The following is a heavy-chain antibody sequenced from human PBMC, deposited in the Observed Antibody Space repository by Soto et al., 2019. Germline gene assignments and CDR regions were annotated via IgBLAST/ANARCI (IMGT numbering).Heavy chain of an antibody. CDR2: VKREIDGGTI. J-gene: IGHJ4*02. Sequence: EVQLVASGGGLVKPGGSLRLSCPASGLTARDVYLSWVRQPPGKGLEWVRHVKREIDGGTIDYAAPVKGRFTISRDDSENTLYLQMISLKTEDTAVYYCTVGHYGDWGQGTLVTVSP. CDR1: GLTARDVY. CDR3: TVGHYGD. D-gene: IGHD3-10*01. V-gene: IGHV3-15*01.